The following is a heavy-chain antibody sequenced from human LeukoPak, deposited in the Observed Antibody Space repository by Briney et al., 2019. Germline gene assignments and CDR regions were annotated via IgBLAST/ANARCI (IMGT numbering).Heavy chain of an antibody. CDR3: ARSGYDY. CDR2: IKQDGSDK. J-gene: IGHJ4*02. CDR1: GFTFTDHW. D-gene: IGHD3-22*01. Sequence: GGSLRLSCEVSGFTFTDHWMSWVRQAPGKGLEWVASIKQDGSDKYYVDSMKGRLTISRDNAKNSLSLQMDSLRAEDTAVYYCARSGYDYWGQGTLVTVSS. V-gene: IGHV3-7*01.